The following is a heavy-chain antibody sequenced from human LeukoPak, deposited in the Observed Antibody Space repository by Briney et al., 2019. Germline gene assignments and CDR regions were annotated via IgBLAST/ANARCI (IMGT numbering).Heavy chain of an antibody. CDR3: ARASPDGSKFFYYYMDV. J-gene: IGHJ6*03. CDR1: GGTFSNYA. D-gene: IGHD5-24*01. CDR2: IIPIFDTA. V-gene: IGHV1-69*13. Sequence: GASVKVSCKASGGTFSNYAISWVRQAPGQGLEWMGGIIPIFDTANYAQKFQGRVTITADEFTSTAYMELSSLRSEDTAVYYCARASPDGSKFFYYYMDVWGKGTTVTISS.